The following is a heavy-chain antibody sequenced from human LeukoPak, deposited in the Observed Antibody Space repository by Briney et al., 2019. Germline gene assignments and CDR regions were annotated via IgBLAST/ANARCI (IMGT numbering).Heavy chain of an antibody. V-gene: IGHV4-4*07. CDR3: ARNRRSPRYYYGLDV. CDR1: GGSISGYY. Sequence: PSETLSLTCAVSGGSISGYYWSWIRQPAGKGLEWIGRIYTNETTNYNPSLKSRVTMSIDTSKNQLSLRLRSVTAADTAVYYCARNRRSPRYYYGLDVWGQGTKVTVSS. D-gene: IGHD1-26*01. J-gene: IGHJ6*02. CDR2: IYTNETT.